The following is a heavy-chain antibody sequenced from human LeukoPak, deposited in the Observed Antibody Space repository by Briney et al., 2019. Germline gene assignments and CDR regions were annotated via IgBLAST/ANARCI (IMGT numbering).Heavy chain of an antibody. CDR1: GFTFNSYA. CDR2: ISGSGGGT. V-gene: IGHV3-23*01. Sequence: SGGSLRLSCAASGFTFNSYAMSWVRQAPEKGLEWVETISGSGGGTYYADSVKGRFTISRDDSKNTLYLQMNSLRAEDTAVYYCAKDLGRYRNNYFDYWGQGTLVTVSS. CDR3: AKDLGRYRNNYFDY. D-gene: IGHD1-26*01. J-gene: IGHJ4*02.